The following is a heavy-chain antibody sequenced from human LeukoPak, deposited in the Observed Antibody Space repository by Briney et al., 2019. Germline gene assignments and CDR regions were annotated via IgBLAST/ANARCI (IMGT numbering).Heavy chain of an antibody. CDR3: ARHDRDSSYAAFDI. Sequence: GGSLRLSCAVSGLTVSSSYMTWVRQAPGKGLEWVANIKEDGSEKDYVGSVKGRFTISRDNAKNSLSLQMNSLRDEDTALYFCARHDRDSSYAAFDIWGQGTMVTVSS. CDR2: IKEDGSEK. V-gene: IGHV3-7*01. J-gene: IGHJ3*02. D-gene: IGHD2-2*01. CDR1: GLTVSSSY.